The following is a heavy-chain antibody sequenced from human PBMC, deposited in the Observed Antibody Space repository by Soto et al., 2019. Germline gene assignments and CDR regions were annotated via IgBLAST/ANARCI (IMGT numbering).Heavy chain of an antibody. CDR3: ATDMYCSGGSCYAPYDAFDI. D-gene: IGHD2-15*01. J-gene: IGHJ3*02. CDR1: GYTLTELS. CDR2: FDPEDGET. Sequence: ASVKVSCKVSGYTLTELSMHWVRQAPGKGLEWMGGFDPEDGETIYAQKFQGRVTMTEDTSTDTAYMELSSLRSEDTAVYYCATDMYCSGGSCYAPYDAFDIWGQGTMVTVSS. V-gene: IGHV1-24*01.